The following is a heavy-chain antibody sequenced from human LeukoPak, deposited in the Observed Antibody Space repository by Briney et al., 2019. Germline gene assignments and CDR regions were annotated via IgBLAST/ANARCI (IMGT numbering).Heavy chain of an antibody. CDR1: GGSIRSYY. J-gene: IGHJ3*02. Sequence: PSETLSLTCTVSGGSIRSYYWSWIRQPAGQGLEWIGRIYSSGSTNYNPSLKSRVTMSVDTSKNHFSLKVSAVTAADTAVYYCARRLLTLTYYYDSSGSSDAFDIWGQGTMVTVSS. D-gene: IGHD3-22*01. CDR3: ARRLLTLTYYYDSSGSSDAFDI. CDR2: IYSSGST. V-gene: IGHV4-4*07.